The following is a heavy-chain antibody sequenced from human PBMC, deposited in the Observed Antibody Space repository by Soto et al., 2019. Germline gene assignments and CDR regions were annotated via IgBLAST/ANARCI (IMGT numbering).Heavy chain of an antibody. CDR2: IDKSSTYI. D-gene: IGHD4-17*01. Sequence: RLSCAASGFTFSNFTMNWVRQAPGKGLEWVSSIDKSSTYIYYADLMRGRFTVSRDNAKNSLYLQMNSLRAEDTAVYYCARGGLGDYAYWGQGTLVTVSS. V-gene: IGHV3-21*01. CDR1: GFTFSNFT. CDR3: ARGGLGDYAY. J-gene: IGHJ4*02.